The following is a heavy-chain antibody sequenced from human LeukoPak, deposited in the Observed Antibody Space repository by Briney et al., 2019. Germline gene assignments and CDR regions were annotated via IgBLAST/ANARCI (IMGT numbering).Heavy chain of an antibody. CDR2: ISGSGGST. Sequence: PGGSLRLSCAASGFTFSSYGMGWVRQAPGKGLEWVSAISGSGGSTYYADSVKGRFTISRDNSKNTLYLQMNSLRAEDTAVYYCAKLLWFGELLFAAIDYWGQGTLVTVSS. J-gene: IGHJ4*02. CDR1: GFTFSSYG. D-gene: IGHD3-10*01. V-gene: IGHV3-23*01. CDR3: AKLLWFGELLFAAIDY.